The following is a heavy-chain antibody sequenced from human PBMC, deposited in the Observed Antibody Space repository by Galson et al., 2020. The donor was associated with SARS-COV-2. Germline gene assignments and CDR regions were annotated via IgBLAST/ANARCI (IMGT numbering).Heavy chain of an antibody. CDR3: ASRTAAAGTSHYYYYMDV. D-gene: IGHD6-13*01. CDR2: INPNSGGT. J-gene: IGHJ6*03. CDR1: GYTFTGYY. V-gene: IGHV1-2*02. Sequence: ASVKVSCKASGYTFTGYYMHWVRQAPGQGLEWMGWINPNSGGTNYAQKFQGRVTMTRDTSISTAYMELSRLRSDDTAVYYCASRTAAAGTSHYYYYMDVWGKGTTVTVSS.